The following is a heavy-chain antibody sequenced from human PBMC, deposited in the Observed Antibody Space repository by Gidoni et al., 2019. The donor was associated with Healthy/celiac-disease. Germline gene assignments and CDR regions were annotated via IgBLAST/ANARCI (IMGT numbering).Heavy chain of an antibody. J-gene: IGHJ6*02. CDR2: ITPFNGNT. CDR3: ASGRVNYYYGMDV. V-gene: IGHV1-45*02. CDR1: GYTFTYRY. D-gene: IGHD2-21*01. Sequence: QMQLVQSGAEVKKTGSSVKVSCKASGYTFTYRYLHWVRQAPGQALEWMGWITPFNGNTNYAQKFQDRVTITRDRSMSTAYMELSSLRSEDTAMYYCASGRVNYYYGMDVWGQGTTVTVSS.